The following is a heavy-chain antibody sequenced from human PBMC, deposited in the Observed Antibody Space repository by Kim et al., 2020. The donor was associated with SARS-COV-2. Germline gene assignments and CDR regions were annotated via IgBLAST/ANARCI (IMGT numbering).Heavy chain of an antibody. V-gene: IGHV3-48*03. CDR2: ISSSGSTI. Sequence: GGSLRLSCAASGFTFSSYEMNWVRQAPGKGLEWVSYISSSGSTIYYADSVKGRFTISRDNAKNSLYLQMNSLRAEDTAVYYCARDKRLLWFGEFHGMDVWGQGTTVTVSS. D-gene: IGHD3-10*01. J-gene: IGHJ6*02. CDR3: ARDKRLLWFGEFHGMDV. CDR1: GFTFSSYE.